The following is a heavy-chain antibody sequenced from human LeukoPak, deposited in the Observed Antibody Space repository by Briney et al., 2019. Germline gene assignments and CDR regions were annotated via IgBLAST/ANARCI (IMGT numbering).Heavy chain of an antibody. CDR1: GFIFSSYA. CDR3: ARGLGSGDYVANAFDF. J-gene: IGHJ3*01. Sequence: GGSLRLSCAASGFIFSSYAMNWVRQAPGKGLEWVSSISGSGSYIHYADSMKGRFTISRDNAKKSVYLHMSSLRAEDTAVYYCARGLGSGDYVANAFDFWGRGTTVSVS. D-gene: IGHD4-17*01. CDR2: ISGSGSYI. V-gene: IGHV3-21*01.